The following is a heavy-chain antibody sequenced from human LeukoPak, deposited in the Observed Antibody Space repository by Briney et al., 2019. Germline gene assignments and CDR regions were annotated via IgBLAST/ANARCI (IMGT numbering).Heavy chain of an antibody. Sequence: PGGSLRLSCAASGFTFSSSAMSWVRQAPGKGLEWVSAISNNGGYTYYADSVQGRFTISRDNSKSTLCLQMNSLRAEDTAVYYCTRDVTSYGHFDSWGQGTLVTVAS. CDR3: TRDVTSYGHFDS. V-gene: IGHV3-23*01. CDR2: ISNNGGYT. CDR1: GFTFSSSA. D-gene: IGHD3-16*01. J-gene: IGHJ4*02.